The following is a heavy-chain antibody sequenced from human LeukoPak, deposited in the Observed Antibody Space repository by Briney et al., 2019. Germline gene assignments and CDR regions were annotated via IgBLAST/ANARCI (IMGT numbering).Heavy chain of an antibody. CDR2: TYYRSKWYN. CDR3: ARDLGNTGWYTFDY. CDR1: GDSVSSNNGA. J-gene: IGHJ4*02. Sequence: SQTLSLTCDISGDSVSSNNGAWNRIRQSPSRGLEWLGRTYYRSKWYNDYVGSLNGRITISPDTSKNQFSLHLNSVTPEDTAVYYCARDLGNTGWYTFDYWGQGILVTVSS. D-gene: IGHD6-19*01. V-gene: IGHV6-1*01.